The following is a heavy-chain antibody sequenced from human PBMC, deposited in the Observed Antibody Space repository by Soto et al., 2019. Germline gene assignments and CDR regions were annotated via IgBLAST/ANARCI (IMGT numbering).Heavy chain of an antibody. V-gene: IGHV4-34*01. D-gene: IGHD3-3*01. CDR1: GGSFSGYY. Sequence: PSETLSLTCAVYGGSFSGYYWSWIRQPPGKGLEWIGEINHSGSTNYNPSLKSRVTISVDTSKYQFSLKLSSVTAADTAVYYCANYDFWSGSYFDCWGQGTLVTVSS. J-gene: IGHJ4*02. CDR3: ANYDFWSGSYFDC. CDR2: INHSGST.